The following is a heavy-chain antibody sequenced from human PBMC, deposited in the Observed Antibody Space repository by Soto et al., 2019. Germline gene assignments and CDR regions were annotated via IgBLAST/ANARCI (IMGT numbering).Heavy chain of an antibody. CDR1: GFTFGSYA. CDR2: ITASGNSA. J-gene: IGHJ4*02. D-gene: IGHD2-21*01. Sequence: EVQLLESGGGVVQPGGSLRLSCAASGFTFGSYAMSWVRQPPGKGLEWVSSITASGNSAYYADSVKGRFTISRDNSMNTLYLQMNSLRAEDTAVYYCAKGRRLIPFDYWGQGTLVTVSS. CDR3: AKGRRLIPFDY. V-gene: IGHV3-23*01.